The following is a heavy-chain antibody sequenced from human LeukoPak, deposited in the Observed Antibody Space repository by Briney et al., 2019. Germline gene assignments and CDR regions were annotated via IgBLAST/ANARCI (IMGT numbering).Heavy chain of an antibody. V-gene: IGHV3-7*01. CDR2: IKQDGSEK. J-gene: IGHJ4*02. CDR1: GFTFSTYW. Sequence: GGSLRLSCAASGFTFSTYWMIWVRQAPGKGLEWVANIKQDGSEKYYVDSVKGRFTISRDDAKNSLYLQMNSLRAEDTAVYYCARDQSYFDYWGQGTLVTVSS. CDR3: ARDQSYFDY.